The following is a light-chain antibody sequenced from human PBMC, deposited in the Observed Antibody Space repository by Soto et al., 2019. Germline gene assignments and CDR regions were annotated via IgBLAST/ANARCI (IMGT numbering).Light chain of an antibody. Sequence: DIQMTQSPSSLSASVGDRVTITCRASQHIGVYLNCYQKKPGKAPKLLIHAASSLHSGVPSTFSGGGSGTDFALTISSLQPEDFATYYCHQTAANPWTFAQGTKVDIK. J-gene: IGKJ1*01. V-gene: IGKV1-39*01. CDR2: AAS. CDR1: QHIGVY. CDR3: HQTAANPWT.